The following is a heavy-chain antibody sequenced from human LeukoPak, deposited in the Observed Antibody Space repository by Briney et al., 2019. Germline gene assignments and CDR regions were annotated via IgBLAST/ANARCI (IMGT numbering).Heavy chain of an antibody. J-gene: IGHJ4*02. D-gene: IGHD3-22*01. CDR2: VNWYGTT. CDR3: AKDLSYESSGSVIDN. Sequence: GGSLRLSCAASGFIFADYTMHWVRQVPGKTLEWVSLVNWYGTTYYADSLKGRFTISRDNSKNSLYLQMDSLRTEDTALYYCAKDLSYESSGSVIDNWGLGTLVTVSS. V-gene: IGHV3-43*01. CDR1: GFIFADYT.